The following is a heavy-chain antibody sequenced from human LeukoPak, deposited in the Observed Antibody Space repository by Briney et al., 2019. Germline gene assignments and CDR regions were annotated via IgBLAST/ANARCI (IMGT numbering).Heavy chain of an antibody. J-gene: IGHJ4*02. V-gene: IGHV3-74*01. CDR3: VRDGDYSLSLDLDS. D-gene: IGHD3-10*01. CDR2: INSDGSDT. CDR1: GFIFNRFW. Sequence: GGSLRLSCAASGFIFNRFWMHWVRQAPGKGLVWVSRINSDGSDTSYADSVKGRFTISRDNPKNTLYLQMNSLSAEDTAVYYCVRDGDYSLSLDLDSWGQGTLVTVSS.